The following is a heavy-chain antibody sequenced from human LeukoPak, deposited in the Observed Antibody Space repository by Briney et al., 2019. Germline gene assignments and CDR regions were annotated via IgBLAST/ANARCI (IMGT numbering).Heavy chain of an antibody. CDR3: ASDSSGDGYSSGYN. V-gene: IGHV4-61*02. CDR1: GDSITSGTDY. CDR2: IYRSGST. Sequence: SESLSLTCTVSGDSITSGTDYWNWIRPPAGKGLEWIGRIYRSGSTNYNPSLKSRVTISADTSKNQFSLRLSSVTAADTAVYYCASDSSGDGYSSGYNWGQGTLVTVSS. D-gene: IGHD5-24*01. J-gene: IGHJ4*02.